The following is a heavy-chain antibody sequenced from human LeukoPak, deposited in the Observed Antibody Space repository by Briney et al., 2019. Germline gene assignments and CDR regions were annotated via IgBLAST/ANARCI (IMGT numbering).Heavy chain of an antibody. V-gene: IGHV3-23*01. CDR3: ARVRDGYNLYFDY. CDR1: GFTFTSYA. J-gene: IGHJ4*02. Sequence: GGSLRLSCAASGFTFTSYAMSWVRQAPRKGLQWVSAISGSGDSTHYADSVKGRFTISRDNSKNTLYLQMNSLRAEDTAVYYCARVRDGYNLYFDYWGQGTLVTVSS. CDR2: ISGSGDST. D-gene: IGHD5-24*01.